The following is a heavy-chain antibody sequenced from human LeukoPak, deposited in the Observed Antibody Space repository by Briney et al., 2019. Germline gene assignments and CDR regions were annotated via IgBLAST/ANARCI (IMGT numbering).Heavy chain of an antibody. V-gene: IGHV4-59*01. D-gene: IGHD5-18*01. CDR2: IYYSGST. CDR3: AGRGYSYGYTVDY. CDR1: GGSISSYY. J-gene: IGHJ4*02. Sequence: SETLSLTCTVSGGSISSYYWSWIRQPPGKGLEWIGYIYYSGSTNYNPSLKSRVTISVDTSKNQFSLKLSSVTAADTAVYYCAGRGYSYGYTVDYWGQGTLVTVSS.